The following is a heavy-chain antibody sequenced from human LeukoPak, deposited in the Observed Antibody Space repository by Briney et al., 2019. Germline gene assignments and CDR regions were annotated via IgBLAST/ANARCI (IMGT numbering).Heavy chain of an antibody. D-gene: IGHD6-19*01. CDR3: ARSAYPGIAVAGTYGGNWFDP. V-gene: IGHV3-30*04. CDR1: GFTFSSYA. CDR2: ISYDGTNK. J-gene: IGHJ5*02. Sequence: PGGSLRLSCAASGFTFSSYAMHWVRQAPGKGLEWVALISYDGTNKYYADSVKGRFTISRDNSKNTLYLQMNSLRAEDTAVYYCARSAYPGIAVAGTYGGNWFDPWGQGTLVTVSS.